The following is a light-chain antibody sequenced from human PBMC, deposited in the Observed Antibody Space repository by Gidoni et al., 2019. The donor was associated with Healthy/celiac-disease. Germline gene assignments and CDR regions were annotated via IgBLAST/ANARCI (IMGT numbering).Light chain of an antibody. J-gene: IGKJ1*01. V-gene: IGKV2-28*01. Sequence: DIVMTKSPLSLPVTPGEPASISCRSSQSLLHSNGYNYLDWYLQKPGQSPQLLIYLGSNRASGVPDRFSGSGSGTDFTLKISRVEAEDVGVYYCMQALQTPPTWTFGQGTKVEIK. CDR1: QSLLHSNGYNY. CDR2: LGS. CDR3: MQALQTPPTWT.